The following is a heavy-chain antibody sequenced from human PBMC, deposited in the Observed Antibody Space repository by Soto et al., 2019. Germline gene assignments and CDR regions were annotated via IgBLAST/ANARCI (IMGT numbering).Heavy chain of an antibody. J-gene: IGHJ4*02. CDR1: GGSITSSSFY. V-gene: IGHV4-39*01. CDR2: IYYSGST. Sequence: ETLSLTCTVSGGSITSSSFYWGWIRQPPGKGLEWIGIIYYSGSTYYNPSLKSRVTISVDTSKSQFSLNLNSVTAADTAVYYCARGYDILTGPLDYWGPGTLVTVSS. CDR3: ARGYDILTGPLDY. D-gene: IGHD3-9*01.